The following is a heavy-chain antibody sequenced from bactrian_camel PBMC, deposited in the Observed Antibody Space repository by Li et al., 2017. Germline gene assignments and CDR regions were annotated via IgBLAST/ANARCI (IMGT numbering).Heavy chain of an antibody. D-gene: IGHD4*01. V-gene: IGHV3S55*01. J-gene: IGHJ4*01. CDR2: INERGRT. CDR3: ARGINGYFLSLTESDYSV. CDR1: ELIYSRYC. Sequence: VQLVESGGGSVQAGGSLRLSCEDDELIYSRYCMGWFRQVPGKEREGIASINERGRTRYADSVSGRFTIFKDDFMKILYLQMNDLEPNDTAMYYCARGINGYFLSLTESDYSVWGQGTQVTVS.